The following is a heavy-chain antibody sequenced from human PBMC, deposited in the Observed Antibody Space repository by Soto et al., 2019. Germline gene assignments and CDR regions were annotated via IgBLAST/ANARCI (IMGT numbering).Heavy chain of an antibody. CDR3: TTPNMTQAN. Sequence: PGGSLRLSCAASGFTFSNAWMIWVRQAPGKGLEWVGRIKIKTDGGTTDYAAPVKGRFTISRDDSKNTLYLQMNSLKTEDTAVYYCTTPNMTQANWGQGTLVTVSS. CDR1: GFTFSNAW. J-gene: IGHJ1*01. V-gene: IGHV3-15*01. CDR2: IKIKTDGGTT.